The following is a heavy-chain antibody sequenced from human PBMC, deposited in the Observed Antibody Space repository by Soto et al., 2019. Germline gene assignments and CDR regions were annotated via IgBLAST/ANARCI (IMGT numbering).Heavy chain of an antibody. V-gene: IGHV4-39*07. J-gene: IGHJ3*02. D-gene: IGHD3-10*01. CDR1: GGSISSSSYY. CDR3: ARSIITMVRGVKPHAFDI. CDR2: IYHSGST. Sequence: SETLSLTCIVSGGSISSSSYYWGWIRQPPGKGLEWIGSIYHSGSTYYNPSLKSRVTISVDTSKNQFSLKLSSVTAADTAVYYCARSIITMVRGVKPHAFDIWGQGTMVTVSS.